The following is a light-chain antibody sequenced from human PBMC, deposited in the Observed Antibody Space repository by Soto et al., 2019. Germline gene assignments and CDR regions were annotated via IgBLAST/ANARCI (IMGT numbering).Light chain of an antibody. CDR2: EVS. V-gene: IGLV2-14*01. CDR1: SSDVVGYNY. J-gene: IGLJ2*01. CDR3: SSYTSSSTPYVV. Sequence: QSALTQPASVSGSPGRSITISCTGTSSDVVGYNYVSWYQQHPGKAPKLMIYEVSNRPSGVSNRFSGSKSGNTASLTISGLQAEDEADYYCSSYTSSSTPYVVFGGGTQLTVL.